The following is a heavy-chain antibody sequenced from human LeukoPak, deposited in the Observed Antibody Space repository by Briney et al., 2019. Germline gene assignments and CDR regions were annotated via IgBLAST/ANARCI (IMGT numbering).Heavy chain of an antibody. CDR2: IYHSGNT. V-gene: IGHV4-30-4*01. CDR1: GDSLSSGDNC. D-gene: IGHD3-10*01. Sequence: SETLSLTCVVSGDSLSSGDNCWNWIRQPPGKGLEWIGYIYHSGNTYYNPSLRSRVTISVDTSKNQSSLRLNSVTAADTAVYYCARVAVIRGVIDYWGQGTLATVSS. CDR3: ARVAVIRGVIDY. J-gene: IGHJ4*02.